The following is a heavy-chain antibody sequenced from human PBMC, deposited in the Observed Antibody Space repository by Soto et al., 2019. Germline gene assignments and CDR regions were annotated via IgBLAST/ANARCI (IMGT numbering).Heavy chain of an antibody. Sequence: PSETLSLTCTVSGGSISSYYWSWIRQPPGKGLEWIGYIYYSGSTNYNPSLKSRVTISVDTSKNQFSLQLSYVTAADTAVYYGARVAYNYGKPGNFDYWGQGTLVTVSS. D-gene: IGHD5-18*01. CDR1: GGSISSYY. CDR2: IYYSGST. J-gene: IGHJ4*02. CDR3: ARVAYNYGKPGNFDY. V-gene: IGHV4-59*01.